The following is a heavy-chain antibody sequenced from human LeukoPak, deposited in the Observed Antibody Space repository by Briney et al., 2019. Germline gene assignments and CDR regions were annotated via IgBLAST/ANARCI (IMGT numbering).Heavy chain of an antibody. CDR2: ISYDGSNK. V-gene: IGHV3-30*03. D-gene: IGHD6-19*01. Sequence: GGSLRLSCAASGFTFSSYGMHWVRQAPGKGLEWVAVISYDGSNKYYADSVKGRFTISRDNSKNTLYLQMNSLRAEDTAVYYCARDKYTRQWLAHTPFVLGFGGMDVWGQGTTVTVSS. J-gene: IGHJ6*02. CDR1: GFTFSSYG. CDR3: ARDKYTRQWLAHTPFVLGFGGMDV.